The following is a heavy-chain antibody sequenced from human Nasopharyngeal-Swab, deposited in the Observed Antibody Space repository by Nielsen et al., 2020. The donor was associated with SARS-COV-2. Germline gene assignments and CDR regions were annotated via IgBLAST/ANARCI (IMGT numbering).Heavy chain of an antibody. D-gene: IGHD1-26*01. Sequence: WIRQPPGKGLEGIGSIYYSGSTYYNPSLKRRVTISVDTSKNQFSLKLSSVTAADTAVYYCATPWELSAYWGQGTLVTVSS. J-gene: IGHJ4*02. CDR3: ATPWELSAY. CDR2: IYYSGST. V-gene: IGHV4-39*01.